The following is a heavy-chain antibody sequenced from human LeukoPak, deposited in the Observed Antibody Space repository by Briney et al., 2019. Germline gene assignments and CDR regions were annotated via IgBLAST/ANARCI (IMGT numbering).Heavy chain of an antibody. Sequence: GGSLRLSCAASGFTFSSYGMHWVRQAPGKGLEWVAVISYDGSNKYYADSVKGRFTISRDNSKNTLYLQMNSLRAEDTAVYYCAKDPESIAVAGPNWFDPWGQGTLVTVS. V-gene: IGHV3-30*18. CDR2: ISYDGSNK. CDR3: AKDPESIAVAGPNWFDP. CDR1: GFTFSSYG. J-gene: IGHJ5*02. D-gene: IGHD6-19*01.